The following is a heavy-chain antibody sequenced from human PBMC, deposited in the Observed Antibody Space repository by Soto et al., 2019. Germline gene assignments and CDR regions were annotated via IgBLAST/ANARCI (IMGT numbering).Heavy chain of an antibody. Sequence: PGGSLRLSCAASGFTFSSYSMNWVRQAPGKGLEWVSSISSSSSYIYYADSVKGRFTTSRDNAKNSLYLQMNSLRAEDTAVYYCASGNSGSSWRNYYYYGMDVWGQGTTVTVSS. V-gene: IGHV3-21*01. J-gene: IGHJ6*02. D-gene: IGHD6-13*01. CDR1: GFTFSSYS. CDR2: ISSSSSYI. CDR3: ASGNSGSSWRNYYYYGMDV.